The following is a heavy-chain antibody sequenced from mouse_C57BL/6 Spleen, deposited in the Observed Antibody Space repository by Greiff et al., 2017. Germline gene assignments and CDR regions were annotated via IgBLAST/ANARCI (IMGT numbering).Heavy chain of an antibody. CDR3: ARGEGFAY. Sequence: EVKLMESGGGLVKPGGSLKLSCAASGFTFSSYAMSWVRQTPEKRLEWVATISDGGSYTYYPDNVKGRFTISRDNAKNNLYLQMSHLKSEDTARYYCARGEGFAYWGQGTLVTVSA. J-gene: IGHJ3*01. CDR2: ISDGGSYT. V-gene: IGHV5-4*03. CDR1: GFTFSSYA.